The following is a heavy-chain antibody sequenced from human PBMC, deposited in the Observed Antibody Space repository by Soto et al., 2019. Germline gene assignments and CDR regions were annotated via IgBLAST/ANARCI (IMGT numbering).Heavy chain of an antibody. Sequence: EVQLVESGGGLVKPGGSLRLSCAASGFTFSNAWMNWVRQAPGKGLEWVGRIKSKTDGGTTDYAAPVKGRFTISRDDSKNTLYLQMNSLKTEDPAVYYCTTPPTYYYDSSGYSRDYWGQGTLVTVSS. CDR3: TTPPTYYYDSSGYSRDY. V-gene: IGHV3-15*07. CDR1: GFTFSNAW. CDR2: IKSKTDGGTT. J-gene: IGHJ4*02. D-gene: IGHD3-22*01.